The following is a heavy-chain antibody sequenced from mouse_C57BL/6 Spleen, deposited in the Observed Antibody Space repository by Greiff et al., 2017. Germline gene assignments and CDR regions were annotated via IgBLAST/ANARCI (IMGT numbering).Heavy chain of an antibody. CDR3: ARRRIYYDGSMDY. J-gene: IGHJ4*01. CDR1: GYTFTSYT. D-gene: IGHD2-4*01. V-gene: IGHV1-4*01. CDR2: INPSSGYT. Sequence: VQLQQSGAELARPGASVKMSCKASGYTFTSYTMHWVKQRPGQGLEWIGYINPSSGYTKYNQKFKDKATLTADKSSSTAYMQVSSLTSEDSAVYYCARRRIYYDGSMDYWGQGTSVTVSS.